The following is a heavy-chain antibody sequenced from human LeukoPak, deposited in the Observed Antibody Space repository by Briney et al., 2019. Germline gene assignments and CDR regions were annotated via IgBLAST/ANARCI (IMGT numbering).Heavy chain of an antibody. V-gene: IGHV4-34*01. D-gene: IGHD6-19*01. Sequence: SETLSLTCAVYGGSFSGYYWSWIRQPPGKGLEWIGSIYYSGSTYYNPSLKSRVTISVDTSKNQFSLKLSSVTAADTAVYYCARHSSGWYNHFDYWGQGTLVTVSS. CDR2: IYYSGST. J-gene: IGHJ4*02. CDR1: GGSFSGYY. CDR3: ARHSSGWYNHFDY.